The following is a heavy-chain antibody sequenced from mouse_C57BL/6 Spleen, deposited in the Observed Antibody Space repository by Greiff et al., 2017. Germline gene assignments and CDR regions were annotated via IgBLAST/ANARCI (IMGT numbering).Heavy chain of an antibody. CDR1: GYTFTSYW. CDR3: ARSGVSYAMDY. D-gene: IGHD2-2*01. V-gene: IGHV1-61*01. Sequence: QVQLQQPGAELVRPGSSVKLSCKASGYTFTSYWMDWVKQRPGQGLEWIGNIYPSDSETHYNQKFKDKATLTVDKSSSTAYMQLSSLTSEDSAVYYCARSGVSYAMDYWGQGTSDTVSS. J-gene: IGHJ4*01. CDR2: IYPSDSET.